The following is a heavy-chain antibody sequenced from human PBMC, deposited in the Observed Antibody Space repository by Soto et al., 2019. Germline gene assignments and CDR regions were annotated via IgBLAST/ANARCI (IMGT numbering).Heavy chain of an antibody. CDR2: IDPSDSYT. CDR1: GYSFTSYW. CDR3: ARHTYSSSPPYYYGMDV. J-gene: IGHJ6*02. V-gene: IGHV5-10-1*01. Sequence: GESLKISCNGSGYSFTSYWISWVRQMPWKGLEWMGRIDPSDSYTNYSPSFQGHVTISADKSISTAYLQWSSLKASDTATYYCARHTYSSSPPYYYGMDVWGQGTTVTVSS. D-gene: IGHD6-6*01.